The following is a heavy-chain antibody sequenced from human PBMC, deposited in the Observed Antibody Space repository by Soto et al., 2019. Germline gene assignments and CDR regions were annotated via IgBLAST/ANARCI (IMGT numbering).Heavy chain of an antibody. CDR2: IWYDGSNK. CDR3: ARVSYYYDSSGYYFSDGMDV. CDR1: GFTFSSYG. V-gene: IGHV3-33*01. Sequence: GGSLRLSCAASGFTFSSYGMHWVRQAPGKGLEWVAVIWYDGSNKYYADSVKGRFTISRDNSKNTLYLQMNSLRAEDTAVYYCARVSYYYDSSGYYFSDGMDVWGQGTTVTVSS. J-gene: IGHJ6*02. D-gene: IGHD3-22*01.